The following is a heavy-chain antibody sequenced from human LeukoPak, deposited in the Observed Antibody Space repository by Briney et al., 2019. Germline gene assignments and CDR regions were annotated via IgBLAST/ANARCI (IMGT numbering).Heavy chain of an antibody. CDR2: IDWDDDK. CDR1: GFSLSTRGMC. D-gene: IGHD2-21*01. Sequence: SGPTLVNPTQTLTLTCTFSGFSLSTRGMCVSWIRQPPGKALEWLARIDWDDDKYYSTSLKTRLTISKDTSKNQVVLTMTNMDPVDTATYYCARITRSFDGGDCFDYWGQGTLVTVSS. CDR3: ARITRSFDGGDCFDY. V-gene: IGHV2-70*11. J-gene: IGHJ4*02.